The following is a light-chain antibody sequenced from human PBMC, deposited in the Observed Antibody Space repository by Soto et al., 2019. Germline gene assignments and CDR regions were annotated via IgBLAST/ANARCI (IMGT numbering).Light chain of an antibody. V-gene: IGKV1-27*01. J-gene: IGKJ4*01. CDR2: AAS. CDR1: QVISNY. Sequence: DIQMTQSPSSLSASVGDRVTITCRASQVISNYLAWYQQKPGKVPHLLIYAASTLQLGVPYLFSGSASWTDFTLTISSLQPEDGATYFCQKYDCAPLTFGGGTKVEIK. CDR3: QKYDCAPLT.